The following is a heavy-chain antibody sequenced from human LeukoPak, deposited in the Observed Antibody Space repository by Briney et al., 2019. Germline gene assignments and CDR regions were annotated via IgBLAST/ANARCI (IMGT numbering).Heavy chain of an antibody. CDR2: IKSKANSYAT. J-gene: IGHJ5*02. V-gene: IGHV3-73*01. CDR3: TSSRGSRTGS. CDR1: GFTFSGSA. Sequence: PGGSRRLSCAASGFTFSGSAMHWVRQASGKWLEWVGRIKSKANSYATAYAASVKGGFTISRDDSKNTAYLQMNSLKTEDTAVYYCTSSRGSRTGSWGQGTLVTVSS. D-gene: IGHD2-8*02.